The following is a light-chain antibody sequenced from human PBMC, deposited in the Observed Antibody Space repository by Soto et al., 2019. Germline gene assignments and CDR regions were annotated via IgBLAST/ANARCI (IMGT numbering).Light chain of an antibody. V-gene: IGKV1-27*01. Sequence: DIQMTQSPSSLSASVGDRVTITCRASQGISNYLAWYQQKPGKVPKLLIYAAFTLQSGVPSRFSGSGSGTAFTLTISSLQHEDVATYYCQQSNSAPPFTFGPGTKVDIK. CDR3: QQSNSAPPFT. J-gene: IGKJ3*01. CDR1: QGISNY. CDR2: AAF.